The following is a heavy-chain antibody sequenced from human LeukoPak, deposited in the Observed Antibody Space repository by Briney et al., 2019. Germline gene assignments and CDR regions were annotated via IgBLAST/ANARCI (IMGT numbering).Heavy chain of an antibody. Sequence: TGGSLRLPCAASGFTFSSYALSWVRQAPGKGLEWVSAISGSGGSTYYADSVKGRFTISRDNPKDTLYVQMNSLRAEDTAVYYCARELCSGGTCYYTFEPWGQGTPVTVSS. V-gene: IGHV3-23*01. CDR3: ARELCSGGTCYYTFEP. D-gene: IGHD2-15*01. CDR2: ISGSGGST. CDR1: GFTFSSYA. J-gene: IGHJ5*02.